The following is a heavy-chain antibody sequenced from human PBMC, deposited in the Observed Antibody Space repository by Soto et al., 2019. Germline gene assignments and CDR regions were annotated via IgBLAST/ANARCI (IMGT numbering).Heavy chain of an antibody. V-gene: IGHV3-23*01. CDR1: GFVFSDYA. CDR2: ISAGGDDT. CDR3: ACDCIWCGRYGCDTEGVDS. Sequence: ELQLLESGGGWVQPGGSLRLSCVGSGFVFSDYAMSWVRQAPGKGLEWVSAISAGGDDTYYADSVKGRFTVSRVNSKNTLYLPLNTLRDEDTAIYYCACDCIWCGRYGCDTEGVDSGGQGTLVTASS. D-gene: IGHD3-3*01. J-gene: IGHJ1*01.